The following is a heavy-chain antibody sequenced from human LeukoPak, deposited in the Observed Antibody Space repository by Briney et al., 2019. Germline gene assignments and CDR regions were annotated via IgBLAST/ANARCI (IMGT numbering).Heavy chain of an antibody. CDR1: GGTFSSYA. CDR2: IIPIFGTA. CDR3: ARGIYGDYYFDY. Sequence: SVKVSCKASGGTFSSYAISWVRQAPGRGLEWMGGIIPIFGTANYAQKFQGRVTITTDESTSTAYMELSSLRSEDTAVYYCARGIYGDYYFDYWGQGTLVTVSS. V-gene: IGHV1-69*05. J-gene: IGHJ4*02. D-gene: IGHD4-17*01.